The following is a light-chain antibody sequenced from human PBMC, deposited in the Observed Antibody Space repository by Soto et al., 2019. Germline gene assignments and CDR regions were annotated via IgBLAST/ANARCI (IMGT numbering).Light chain of an antibody. V-gene: IGKV1-33*01. J-gene: IGKJ4*01. CDR3: QQYHRLSLT. CDR1: QDISNH. Sequence: DIQMTQSPSSLSASVGDRVTITCQARQDISNHLNWYQQKPDKAPKLLIYDASNLETGVPSRFSGSGSGTDFTFSISSLQPEDIATYYCQQYHRLSLTFGGGTKVESK. CDR2: DAS.